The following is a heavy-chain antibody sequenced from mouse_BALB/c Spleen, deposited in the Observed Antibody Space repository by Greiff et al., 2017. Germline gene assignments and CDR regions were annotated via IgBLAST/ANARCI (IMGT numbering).Heavy chain of an antibody. V-gene: IGHV1S81*02. CDR1: GYTFTSYY. J-gene: IGHJ3*01. D-gene: IGHD3-3*01. Sequence: VHLVESGAELVKPGASVKLSCKASGYTFTSYYMYWVKQRPGQGLEWIGEINPSNGGTNFNEKFTSKATLTVDKSSSTAYMQLSSLTSEDSAVYYCTRWGRTLCAYWGQGTLVTVSA. CDR2: INPSNGGT. CDR3: TRWGRTLCAY.